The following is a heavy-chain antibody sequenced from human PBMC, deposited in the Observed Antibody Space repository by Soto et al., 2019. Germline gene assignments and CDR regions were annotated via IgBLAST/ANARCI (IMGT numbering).Heavy chain of an antibody. CDR3: ATQEVGGTYVYTFDP. CDR1: GGSITSSSYY. CDR2: IYYSGST. Sequence: QLHLRESGPGLVKPSGTLSLTCTVSGGSITSSSYYWGWIRQPPGKGLEWIGSIYYSGSTYYNPSLKSRVTISVDTSKNQFSLKLSSVTAADTAVYYCATQEVGGTYVYTFDPWGQGTLVTVSS. V-gene: IGHV4-39*01. J-gene: IGHJ5*02. D-gene: IGHD1-26*01.